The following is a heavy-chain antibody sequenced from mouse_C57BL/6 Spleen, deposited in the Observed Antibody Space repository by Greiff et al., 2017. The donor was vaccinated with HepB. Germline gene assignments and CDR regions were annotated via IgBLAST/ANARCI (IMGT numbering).Heavy chain of an antibody. CDR3: ARWAAQATSSYAMDY. Sequence: VQLLQPGAELVKPGASVKMSCKASGYTFTSYWITWVKQRPGQGLEWIGDIYPGSGSTNYNEKFKSKATLTVDTSSSTAYMQLSSLTSEDSAVYYCARWAAQATSSYAMDYWGQGTSVTVSS. CDR2: IYPGSGST. J-gene: IGHJ4*01. V-gene: IGHV1-55*01. CDR1: GYTFTSYW. D-gene: IGHD3-2*02.